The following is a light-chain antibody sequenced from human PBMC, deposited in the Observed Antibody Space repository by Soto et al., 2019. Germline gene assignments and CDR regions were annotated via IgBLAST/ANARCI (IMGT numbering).Light chain of an antibody. J-gene: IGLJ2*01. CDR1: SSDVGGYNY. V-gene: IGLV2-14*01. CDR2: EVS. Sequence: QSALTQPASVSGSPGQSITISCTGTSSDVGGYNYVSWCQQHPGKAPKLMIYEVSNRPSGVPNRFSGSKSGNTASLTISGLQAEDEADYYCSSYTSSSTLVVFGGGTKLTVL. CDR3: SSYTSSSTLVV.